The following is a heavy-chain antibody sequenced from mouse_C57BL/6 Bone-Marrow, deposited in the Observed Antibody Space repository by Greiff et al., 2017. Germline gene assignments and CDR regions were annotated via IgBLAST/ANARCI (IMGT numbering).Heavy chain of an antibody. J-gene: IGHJ2*01. Sequence: EVQLQQSGAELVRPGASVKLSCTASGFNIKDDYIHWVKQRPEQGLEWIGWIDPEIGDTEYASKFQGKATITSDTSSNTAHLQLSSLTSEDTAVYYCSSFDGNYFDFWGQGTPLTVAS. D-gene: IGHD2-3*01. CDR1: GFNIKDDY. CDR2: IDPEIGDT. V-gene: IGHV14-4*01. CDR3: SSFDGNYFDF.